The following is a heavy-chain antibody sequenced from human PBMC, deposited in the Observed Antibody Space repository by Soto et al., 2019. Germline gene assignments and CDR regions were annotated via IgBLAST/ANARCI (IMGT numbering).Heavy chain of an antibody. D-gene: IGHD3-10*01. CDR3: AAVPYYYGSGSYYNPD. Sequence: SVKVSCKASGFTFTSSAVQWVRQARGQRLEWIGWIVVGSGNTNYAQKFQERVTITRDMSTSTAYMELSSLRSEDTAVYYCAAVPYYYGSGSYYNPDWGQGTLVTVSS. J-gene: IGHJ4*02. V-gene: IGHV1-58*01. CDR1: GFTFTSSA. CDR2: IVVGSGNT.